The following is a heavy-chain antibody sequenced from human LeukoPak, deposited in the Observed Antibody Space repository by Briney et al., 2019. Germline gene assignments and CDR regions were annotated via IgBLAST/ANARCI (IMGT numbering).Heavy chain of an antibody. V-gene: IGHV3-23*01. Sequence: GGSLRLSCAASGFTFSNHAMSWVRQAPGRGLEWVSAISGSSGLTYYADSVKGRFTISRDNSKNTLYLQMNSLRAEDTAVYYCAKSRYDSSGYYHDDAFDIWGQGTMVTVSS. J-gene: IGHJ3*02. D-gene: IGHD3-22*01. CDR2: ISGSSGLT. CDR1: GFTFSNHA. CDR3: AKSRYDSSGYYHDDAFDI.